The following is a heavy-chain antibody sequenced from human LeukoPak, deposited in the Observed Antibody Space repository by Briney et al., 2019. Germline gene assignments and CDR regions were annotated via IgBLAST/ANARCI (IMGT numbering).Heavy chain of an antibody. V-gene: IGHV3-48*03. D-gene: IGHD5-18*01. J-gene: IGHJ4*02. CDR2: ISNSGTTV. Sequence: GGSLRLSCAASGLTFSNYDMNWVRQAPGKGLEWVSYISNSGTTVYHADSVKGRFTISRDNAKNSVSLQLDSLRAEDTALYYCAKGDGYSSPWYFDLWGQGTLVTVSS. CDR3: AKGDGYSSPWYFDL. CDR1: GLTFSNYD.